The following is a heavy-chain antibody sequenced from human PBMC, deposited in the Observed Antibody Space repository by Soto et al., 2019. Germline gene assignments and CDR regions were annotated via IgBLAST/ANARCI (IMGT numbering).Heavy chain of an antibody. Sequence: GASVKVSCKASGYTFTSYYMHWVRQAPGQGLEWMGIINPSGGSTSYAQKFQGRVTMTRDTSTSTAYMELRSLRSDDTAVYYCAREREPWYVDYWGQGTLVTVSS. V-gene: IGHV1-46*01. J-gene: IGHJ4*02. CDR2: INPSGGST. CDR1: GYTFTSYY. CDR3: AREREPWYVDY.